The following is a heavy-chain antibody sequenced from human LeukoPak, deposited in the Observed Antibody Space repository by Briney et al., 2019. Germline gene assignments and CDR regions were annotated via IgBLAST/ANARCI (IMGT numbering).Heavy chain of an antibody. CDR2: IYYSGST. CDR3: ARDLELERNRWNYFES. V-gene: IGHV4-59*01. J-gene: IGHJ4*02. CDR1: GGSISSYY. D-gene: IGHD1-1*01. Sequence: SETLSPTCTVSGGSISSYYWSWIRQPPGKGLEWIGYIYYSGSTNYNPSLKSRVTISVDTSKNQFSLKLSSVTAADTAVYYCARDLELERNRWNYFESWGQGTLVTVSS.